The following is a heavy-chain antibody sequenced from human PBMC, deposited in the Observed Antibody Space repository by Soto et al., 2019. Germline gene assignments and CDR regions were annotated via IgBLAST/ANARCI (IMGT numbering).Heavy chain of an antibody. Sequence: GGSLRLSCAASGFTFSSYGMHWVRQAPGKGLEWVAVIWYDGSNKYYADSVKGRFTISRDNSKNTLYLQMNSLRAEDTAVYYCARDGRYYYDSSGKGPDYWGQGTLVTAPQ. CDR3: ARDGRYYYDSSGKGPDY. D-gene: IGHD3-22*01. J-gene: IGHJ4*02. V-gene: IGHV3-33*01. CDR1: GFTFSSYG. CDR2: IWYDGSNK.